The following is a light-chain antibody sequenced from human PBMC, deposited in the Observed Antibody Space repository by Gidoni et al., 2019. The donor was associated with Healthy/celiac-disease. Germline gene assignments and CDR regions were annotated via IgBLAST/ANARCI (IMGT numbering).Light chain of an antibody. Sequence: EIVLTQSPATLSLSPGERATLSCRASQSVSSYLAWYQQKPGQAPKRLIYDASNRATGIPARFSGSGSGTDFTLTISSLEPEDFAVYYCQQRSNWQTFXPXTKVDIK. CDR3: QQRSNWQT. CDR1: QSVSSY. CDR2: DAS. J-gene: IGKJ3*01. V-gene: IGKV3-11*01.